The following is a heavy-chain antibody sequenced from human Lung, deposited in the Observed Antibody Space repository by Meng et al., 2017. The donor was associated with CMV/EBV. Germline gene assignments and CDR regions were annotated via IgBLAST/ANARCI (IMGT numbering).Heavy chain of an antibody. J-gene: IGHJ5*02. D-gene: IGHD3-10*01. V-gene: IGHV4-31*03. CDR2: SYYTGA. CDR1: GGPIKNPNYY. Sequence: SETLSLXCTVPGGPIKNPNYYWSWNRHQPGKGLEWLGYSYYTGAYYNPSLASRIFISLDSSHNRYSLTLRDVTAADTALYFCARMRGSGSEGSWGPGTLVTVSS. CDR3: ARMRGSGSEGS.